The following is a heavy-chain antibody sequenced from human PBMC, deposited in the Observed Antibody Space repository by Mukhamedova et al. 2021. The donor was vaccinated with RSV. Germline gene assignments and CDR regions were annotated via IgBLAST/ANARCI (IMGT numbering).Heavy chain of an antibody. V-gene: IGHV1-46*01. D-gene: IGHD2-2*01. CDR3: ARDSIGYCSSTSCYHFDY. Sequence: QWYQRRVTMTRDTSTSTVYMELSSLRSEDTAVYYCARDSIGYCSSTSCYHFDYWGQGTLVTVSS. J-gene: IGHJ4*02.